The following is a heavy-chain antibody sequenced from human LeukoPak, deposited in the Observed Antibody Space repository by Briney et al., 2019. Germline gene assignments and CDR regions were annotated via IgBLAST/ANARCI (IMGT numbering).Heavy chain of an antibody. J-gene: IGHJ4*02. D-gene: IGHD1-26*01. CDR3: ARVLVMKGDADY. CDR2: ISSSGTTI. Sequence: GGSLRLSCVASGFIFSAYDMSWVRQAPGKGLEWVSYISSSGTTIYYADSVKGRFTISRDNAKNSLYLQMSSLRAEDTAVYYCARVLVMKGDADYWGQGTLVTVSS. V-gene: IGHV3-48*03. CDR1: GFIFSAYD.